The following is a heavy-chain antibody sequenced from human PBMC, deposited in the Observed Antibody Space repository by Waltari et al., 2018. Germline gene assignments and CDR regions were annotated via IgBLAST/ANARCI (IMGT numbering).Heavy chain of an antibody. CDR3: ARIGSYSSSPDAFDI. CDR2: IIPIFGTA. V-gene: IGHV1-69*05. Sequence: QVQLVQSGAEVKKPGSSVKVSCKASGCTFSSYAISWVRPAPGQGLEWMGGIIPIFGTANYAQKFQGRVTITTDESTSTAYMELSRLRSDDTAVYYCARIGSYSSSPDAFDIWGQGTMVTVSS. D-gene: IGHD6-6*01. J-gene: IGHJ3*02. CDR1: GCTFSSYA.